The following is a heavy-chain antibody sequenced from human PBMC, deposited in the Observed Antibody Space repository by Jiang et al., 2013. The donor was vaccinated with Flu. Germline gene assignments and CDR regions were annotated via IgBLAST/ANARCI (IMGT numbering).Heavy chain of an antibody. CDR1: GGSISSSSYY. D-gene: IGHD2-21*02. V-gene: IGHV4-39*01. Sequence: GLVKPSETLSLTCTVSGGSISSSSYYWGWIRQPPGKGLEWIGSIYYSGSTYYNPSLKSRVTISVDTSKNQFSLKLSSVTAADTAVYYCAVLPQCGGDCNEGFDYWGQGTLVTVSS. CDR2: IYYSGST. CDR3: AVLPQCGGDCNEGFDY. J-gene: IGHJ4*02.